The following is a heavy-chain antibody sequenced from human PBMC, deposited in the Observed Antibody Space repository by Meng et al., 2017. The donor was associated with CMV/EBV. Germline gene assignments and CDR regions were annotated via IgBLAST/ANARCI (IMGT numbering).Heavy chain of an antibody. D-gene: IGHD4-11*01. CDR2: IRYDGSNK. J-gene: IGHJ4*02. V-gene: IGHV3-30*02. CDR1: GFTFSSYG. Sequence: GESLKISCAASGFTFSSYGMHWVRQAPGKGLEWVAFIRYDGSNKYYADSVKGRFTISRDNSKNTLYLQMNSLRAEDAAVYYCAKDKGEDDYRNEGGLIDYWGQGTLVTVSS. CDR3: AKDKGEDDYRNEGGLIDY.